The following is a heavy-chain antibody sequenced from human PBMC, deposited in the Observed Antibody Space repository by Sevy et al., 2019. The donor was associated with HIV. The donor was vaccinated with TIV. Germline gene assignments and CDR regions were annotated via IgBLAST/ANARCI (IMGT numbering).Heavy chain of an antibody. CDR1: GYTLTELS. CDR2: FDPEDGET. V-gene: IGHV1-24*01. CDR3: AAKQLLYAFDI. D-gene: IGHD2-2*01. J-gene: IGHJ3*02. Sequence: ASVKVSCKVSGYTLTELSMHWVRQAPGKGLEWMGGFDPEDGETIYAQKFQGRVTMTEDTSTDTAYMELSSLRSEDTAEYYYAAKQLLYAFDIWGQGTMVTVSS.